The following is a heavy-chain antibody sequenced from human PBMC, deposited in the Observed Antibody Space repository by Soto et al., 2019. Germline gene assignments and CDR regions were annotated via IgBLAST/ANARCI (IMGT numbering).Heavy chain of an antibody. J-gene: IGHJ3*02. CDR3: ATAAHSGSYRPGAFDI. Sequence: PGPSVKVSCKVSGYTLTELSMHWVRQAPGKGLEWMGGFDPEDGETIYAQKFQGRVTMTEDTSTDTAYMELSSLRSEDTAVYYCATAAHSGSYRPGAFDIWGQGTMVTVSS. V-gene: IGHV1-24*01. D-gene: IGHD3-10*01. CDR2: FDPEDGET. CDR1: GYTLTELS.